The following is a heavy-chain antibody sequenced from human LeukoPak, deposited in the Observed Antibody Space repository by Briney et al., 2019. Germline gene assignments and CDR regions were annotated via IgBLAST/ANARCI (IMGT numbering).Heavy chain of an antibody. V-gene: IGHV3-23*01. D-gene: IGHD2-15*01. CDR1: GFTFSSYA. J-gene: IGHJ4*02. Sequence: GGSLRLSCAASGFTFSSYAMSWVRQAPGKGLEWVSGTSGSGGTTEYADSVKGRFTISRDNSKNTLYLQMNSLRAEDTAVYYCAKVRPTVVVAATRGAFDYWGQGAQVTVSS. CDR2: TSGSGGTT. CDR3: AKVRPTVVVAATRGAFDY.